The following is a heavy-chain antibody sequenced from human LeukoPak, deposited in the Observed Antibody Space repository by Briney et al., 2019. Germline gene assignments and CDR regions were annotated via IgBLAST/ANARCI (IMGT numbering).Heavy chain of an antibody. CDR2: ISYDGTNK. CDR3: ARGPGYSSGWYTYHQGYYFDY. CDR1: RFTFSNYA. Sequence: PGGSLRLSYAASRFTFSNYAMHWVRQAPGKGLEWVAVISYDGTNKNHADSVKGRFTISRDNSKNTLYLQMNSLRAEDTAVYYCARGPGYSSGWYTYHQGYYFDYWGQGTLVTVSS. V-gene: IGHV3-30*14. D-gene: IGHD6-19*01. J-gene: IGHJ4*02.